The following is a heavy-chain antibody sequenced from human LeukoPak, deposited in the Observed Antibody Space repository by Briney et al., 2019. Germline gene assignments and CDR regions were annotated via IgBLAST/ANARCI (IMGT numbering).Heavy chain of an antibody. J-gene: IGHJ4*02. CDR1: GFTFSSYS. CDR2: ISSSSSTI. Sequence: GGSLRLSCAASGFTFSSYSMNWVRQAPGKGLEWVSYISSSSSTIYYAVSVKGRFTISRDNAKNSLYLQMNSLRAEDTAVYYCARDKVSEYWGQGTLVTVSS. CDR3: ARDKVSEY. V-gene: IGHV3-48*01.